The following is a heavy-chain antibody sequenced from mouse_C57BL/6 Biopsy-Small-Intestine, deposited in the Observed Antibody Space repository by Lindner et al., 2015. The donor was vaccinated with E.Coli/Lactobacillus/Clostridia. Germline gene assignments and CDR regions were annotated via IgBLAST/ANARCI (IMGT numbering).Heavy chain of an antibody. CDR3: AREGPGYTGYVFEY. D-gene: IGHD1-2*01. CDR1: GYSLSNYG. V-gene: IGHV14-3*01. J-gene: IGHJ4*01. Sequence: SVKVLLQAXGYSLSNYGITWVRQAPRQGLEWMGWISAYNGNANYAQKLQGRVIMTRDTSTSTAYMELRSLRSEDTAMYYCAREGPGYTGYVFEYWGQGTLVTVSS. CDR2: ISAYNGNA.